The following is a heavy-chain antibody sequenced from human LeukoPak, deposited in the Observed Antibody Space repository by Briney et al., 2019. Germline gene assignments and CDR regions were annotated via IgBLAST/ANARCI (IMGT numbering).Heavy chain of an antibody. CDR3: ASAREYCISSECYDYFQH. Sequence: GGSLRLSCVASGFTVKTNSMSWVRQAPGKGLEWDSVIYTGGSTYYADSVNGRFTISRDNSKNTLYLQMTSLTAEDTAVYYCASAREYCISSECYDYFQHWGQGTLVSVSS. D-gene: IGHD2-2*01. V-gene: IGHV3-53*01. CDR2: IYTGGST. J-gene: IGHJ1*01. CDR1: GFTVKTNS.